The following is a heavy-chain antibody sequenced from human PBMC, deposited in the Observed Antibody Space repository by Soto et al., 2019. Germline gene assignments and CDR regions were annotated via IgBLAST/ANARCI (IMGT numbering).Heavy chain of an antibody. V-gene: IGHV1-2*04. CDR2: INPNSGGT. D-gene: IGHD4-4*01. CDR1: GYTFTGYY. J-gene: IGHJ6*02. Sequence: GASVKVSCKASGYTFTGYYMHWVRQAPGQGLEWMGWINPNSGGTNYAQKFQGWVTMTRDTSISTAYMELSRLRSDDTAVYYCARTGFYDDSNGVGGYYYYYGMDVWGQGTTVTVSS. CDR3: ARTGFYDDSNGVGGYYYYYGMDV.